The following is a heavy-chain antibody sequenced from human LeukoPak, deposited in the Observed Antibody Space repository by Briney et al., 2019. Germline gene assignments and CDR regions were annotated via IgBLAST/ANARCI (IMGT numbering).Heavy chain of an antibody. J-gene: IGHJ3*02. Sequence: GGSLRLSFAASGFTFSSHWMSWVRQAPGKGLEWVAVISYDGSNKYYADSVKGRFTISRDNSKNTLYLQMNSLRAEDTAVYYCARDPWELGDDAFDIWGQGTMVTVSS. CDR2: ISYDGSNK. V-gene: IGHV3-30-3*01. CDR3: ARDPWELGDDAFDI. D-gene: IGHD1-26*01. CDR1: GFTFSSHW.